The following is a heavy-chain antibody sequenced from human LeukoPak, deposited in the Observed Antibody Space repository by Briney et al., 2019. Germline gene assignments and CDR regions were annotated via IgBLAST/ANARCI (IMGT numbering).Heavy chain of an antibody. V-gene: IGHV4-59*12. D-gene: IGHD3-10*01. J-gene: IGHJ4*02. CDR3: ARGSAINNYYMGFDY. Sequence: KASETLSLTCTVSGGSISSYYWSWIRQPPGKGLEWIGNVYHSGITYHNPSLKSRVTISVDRSKNQFSLKLDSVTAADTAIYYCARGSAINNYYMGFDYWGQGTLVTVSS. CDR1: GGSISSYY. CDR2: VYHSGIT.